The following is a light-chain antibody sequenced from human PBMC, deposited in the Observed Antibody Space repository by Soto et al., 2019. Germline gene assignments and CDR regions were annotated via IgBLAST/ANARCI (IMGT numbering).Light chain of an antibody. J-gene: IGLJ1*01. Sequence: QSALTQPPSVSGAPGQRVTISCTGSSSNIGAGYDVHWYQQLPGTAPKLLIYRNTNRPSGVPDRFSGSKSGTSASLAITGLQAEDEADYYCQSCDSSLCGSGVFGTGTKVTVL. CDR1: SSNIGAGYD. CDR2: RNT. V-gene: IGLV1-40*01. CDR3: QSCDSSLCGSGV.